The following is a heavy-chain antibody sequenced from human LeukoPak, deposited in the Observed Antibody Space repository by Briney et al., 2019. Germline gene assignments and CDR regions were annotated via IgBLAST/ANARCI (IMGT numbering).Heavy chain of an antibody. Sequence: GASVKVSCKASGYTFTGYSMHWVRQAPGQGLEWMGWINPNSGGTNYAQNFQGRVTMTRDTSITTAYMELSRLRSDDTAVYYCARGYLRGAQLGQYQLLWGYFDYWGQGTLVTVSS. CDR1: GYTFTGYS. D-gene: IGHD2-2*01. J-gene: IGHJ4*02. V-gene: IGHV1-2*02. CDR3: ARGYLRGAQLGQYQLLWGYFDY. CDR2: INPNSGGT.